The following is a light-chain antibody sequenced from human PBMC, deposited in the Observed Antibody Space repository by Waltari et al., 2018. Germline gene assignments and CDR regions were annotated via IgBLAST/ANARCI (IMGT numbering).Light chain of an antibody. V-gene: IGLV1-40*01. Sequence: QSVLTQPPSVSGAPGQRVTISCTGSGPNLGAGYAVHWYPQLPGKAPKLLIYVNTNRPSVVPDRISASRSATSASLAITGLQAEDEADYYCQSYDSSLTAWVFGGGTKLTVL. CDR3: QSYDSSLTAWV. CDR2: VNT. J-gene: IGLJ3*02. CDR1: GPNLGAGYA.